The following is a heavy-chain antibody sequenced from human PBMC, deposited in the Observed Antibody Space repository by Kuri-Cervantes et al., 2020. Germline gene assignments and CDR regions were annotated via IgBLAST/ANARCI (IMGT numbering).Heavy chain of an antibody. Sequence: GESLKISCAASGFTFSSYAMHWVRQAPGKGLEWVAVISYDGSNKYYADSVKGRFTISRDNSKNTLYLQMNSLRAEDTAVYYCARDGMTWAQITPYYYYMDVWGKGTTVTVSS. D-gene: IGHD1-1*01. CDR2: ISYDGSNK. J-gene: IGHJ6*03. CDR3: ARDGMTWAQITPYYYYMDV. CDR1: GFTFSSYA. V-gene: IGHV3-30*01.